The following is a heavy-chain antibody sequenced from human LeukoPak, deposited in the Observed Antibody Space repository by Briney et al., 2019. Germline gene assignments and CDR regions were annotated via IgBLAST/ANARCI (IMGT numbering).Heavy chain of an antibody. Sequence: GGSLLLSCAASGFTISSYWMCWVRQAPGKGLEWVANIKQDGSEKYYVDSVKGRFTISRDNAKNSLYLQMNSLRAEDTAVYYCARAAYDSSGHYYYYMDVWGKGTTVTVSS. CDR3: ARAAYDSSGHYYYYMDV. CDR1: GFTISSYW. CDR2: IKQDGSEK. J-gene: IGHJ6*03. V-gene: IGHV3-7*01. D-gene: IGHD3-22*01.